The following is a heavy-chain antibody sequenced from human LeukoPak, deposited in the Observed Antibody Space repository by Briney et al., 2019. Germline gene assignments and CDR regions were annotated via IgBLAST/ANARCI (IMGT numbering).Heavy chain of an antibody. D-gene: IGHD1-14*01. CDR2: INAGNGNT. CDR1: GYTFTSYA. CDR3: ARAGMARINWFDP. Sequence: ASVKVSCTASGYTFTSYAMHWVRQAPGQRLEWMGWINAGNGNTKYSQKFQGRVTITRDTSASTAYMELSSLRSEDTAVYYCARAGMARINWFDPWGQGTLVTVSS. J-gene: IGHJ5*02. V-gene: IGHV1-3*01.